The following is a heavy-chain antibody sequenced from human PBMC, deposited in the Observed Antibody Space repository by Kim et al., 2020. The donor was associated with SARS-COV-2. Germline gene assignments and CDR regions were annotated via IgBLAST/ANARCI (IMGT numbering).Heavy chain of an antibody. J-gene: IGHJ3*02. Sequence: SETLSLTCAVYGGPFGGYYWTWIRQPPGEGLEWVGEIFDSGITKYNPSLKSRLTISVDTSKNLFSRKLTSVNPAETAIYYCARHMQRALDTWGQGTMVTVSS. D-gene: IGHD2-2*01. V-gene: IGHV4-34*12. CDR3: ARHMQRALDT. CDR2: IFDSGIT. CDR1: GGPFGGYY.